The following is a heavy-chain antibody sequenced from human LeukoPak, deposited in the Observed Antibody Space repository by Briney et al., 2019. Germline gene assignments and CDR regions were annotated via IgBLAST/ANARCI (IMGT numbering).Heavy chain of an antibody. CDR3: ARPPTTVTKNYFDY. V-gene: IGHV4-34*01. D-gene: IGHD4-17*01. J-gene: IGHJ4*02. CDR2: INHSGST. Sequence: SETLSLTCAVYGRSFSGYYWSWIRQPPGKGLEWIGEINHSGSTNYNPSLKSRVTISVDTSKNQFSLKLSSVTAADTAVYYCARPPTTVTKNYFDYWGQGTLVTVSS. CDR1: GRSFSGYY.